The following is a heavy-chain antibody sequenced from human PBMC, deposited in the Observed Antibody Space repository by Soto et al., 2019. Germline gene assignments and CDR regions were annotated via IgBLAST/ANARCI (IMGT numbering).Heavy chain of an antibody. CDR1: GFTFSSYA. Sequence: GGSLRLSCAASGFTFSSYAMSWVRQAPGKGLEWVSAFSVSGGSTYYADSVKGRFTISRDSSKNTLYLQINSLRADDTAVYYCAKDHSAGYYYMDVWGKGTTVTVSS. CDR3: AKDHSAGYYYMDV. V-gene: IGHV3-23*01. J-gene: IGHJ6*03. CDR2: FSVSGGST. D-gene: IGHD5-18*01.